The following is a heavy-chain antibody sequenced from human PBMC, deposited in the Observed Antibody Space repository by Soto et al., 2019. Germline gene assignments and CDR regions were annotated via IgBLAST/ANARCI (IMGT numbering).Heavy chain of an antibody. D-gene: IGHD3-10*01. J-gene: IGHJ4*02. Sequence: EVHLVESGGGSVQPGRSLRISCGASGFTFGSYWMDWVRQVPGKGLVWVSRINGDGRITTYADSVKGRFTISRDNAGSTLYLQMNSLRVDDTAVYYCSRETLWFGESPKSGGQGTLVTVSS. CDR3: SRETLWFGESPKS. CDR1: GFTFGSYW. V-gene: IGHV3-74*01. CDR2: INGDGRIT.